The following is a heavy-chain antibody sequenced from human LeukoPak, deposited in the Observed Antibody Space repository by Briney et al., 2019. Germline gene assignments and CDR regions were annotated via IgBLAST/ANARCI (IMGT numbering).Heavy chain of an antibody. J-gene: IGHJ4*02. CDR1: GLTFSGYI. CDR2: ISSSSSYI. CDR3: ASTTSRTLWFGELS. D-gene: IGHD3-10*01. Sequence: GGSLRLSCAGSGLTFSGYIMTWVRQTPGKGLEWVSSISSSSSYIYYADSVKGRFTISRDNAKNSLYLQMNSLRAEDTAVYYCASTTSRTLWFGELSWGQGTLVTVSS. V-gene: IGHV3-21*01.